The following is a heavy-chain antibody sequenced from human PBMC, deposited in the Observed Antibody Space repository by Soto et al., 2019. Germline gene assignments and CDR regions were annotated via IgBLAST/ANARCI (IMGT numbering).Heavy chain of an antibody. D-gene: IGHD2-2*01. Sequence: ASVKVSCKASGYTFTSYGISWVRQAPGQGLEWMGWISAYNGNTKYAQKLQGRVTMTTDTSTSTAYMELRSLRSDDTAVYYCARDPIGYCSSTSCPYDYWGQGTLVTVSS. V-gene: IGHV1-18*01. CDR2: ISAYNGNT. CDR1: GYTFTSYG. CDR3: ARDPIGYCSSTSCPYDY. J-gene: IGHJ4*02.